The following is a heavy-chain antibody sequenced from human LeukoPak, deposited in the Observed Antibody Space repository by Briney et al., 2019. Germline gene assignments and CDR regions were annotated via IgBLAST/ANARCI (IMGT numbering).Heavy chain of an antibody. D-gene: IGHD6-6*01. CDR3: ARARWAARGYHYGMDV. V-gene: IGHV6-1*01. CDR2: TYYRSKWYN. Sequence: SQTLSLTCAISGDSVSSNSAAWNWMRQSPSRGLEWLGRTYYRSKWYNDYAVSVKSRITINPDTSKNKFSLQLNSVTPEDTAVYYCARARWAARGYHYGMDVWGQGTTVTVSS. CDR1: GDSVSSNSAA. J-gene: IGHJ6*02.